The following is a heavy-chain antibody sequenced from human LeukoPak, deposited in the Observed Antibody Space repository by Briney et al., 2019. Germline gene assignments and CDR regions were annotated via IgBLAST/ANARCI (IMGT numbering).Heavy chain of an antibody. J-gene: IGHJ6*03. CDR1: GGSISSYY. CDR3: ARGYSNYSYYYYYYYMDV. D-gene: IGHD4-11*01. Sequence: PSETLSLTCTVSGGSISSYYWSWIRQPPGKGLEWIGYIYYSGSTNYNPSLKSRVTISVDTSKNQFSLKLSSVTAADTAVYYCARGYSNYSYYYYYYYMDVWGKGPRSPSP. CDR2: IYYSGST. V-gene: IGHV4-59*01.